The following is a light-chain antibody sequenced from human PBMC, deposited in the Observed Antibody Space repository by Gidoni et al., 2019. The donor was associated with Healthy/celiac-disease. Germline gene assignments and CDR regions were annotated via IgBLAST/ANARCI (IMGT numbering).Light chain of an antibody. CDR3: CSYAGTRV. Sequence: SAMTQPASVSGSPVQSITISCTGTSSDVGIYNLVSWYQQHPGKAPKLLIYEGSKRPSGVSNRFSGSKSGNTASLTISVLQAEDEADYYCCSYAGTRVFGGGTKLTVL. CDR1: SSDVGIYNL. CDR2: EGS. J-gene: IGLJ3*02. V-gene: IGLV2-23*01.